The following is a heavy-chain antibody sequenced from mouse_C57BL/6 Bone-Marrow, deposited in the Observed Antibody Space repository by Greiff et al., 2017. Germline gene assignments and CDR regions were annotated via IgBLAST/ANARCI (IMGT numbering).Heavy chain of an antibody. J-gene: IGHJ2*01. D-gene: IGHD2-10*01. CDR1: GFNIKDDY. V-gene: IGHV14-4*01. CDR3: TTDSPPLLD. Sequence: VQLQQSGAELVRPGASVKLSCTASGFNIKDDYMHWVKQRPEQGLEWIGWIDPENGDTAYASKFQGKATITADTSSSTAYLQLSSLTSEDTAVYYCTTDSPPLLDWGQGTTLTVSS. CDR2: IDPENGDT.